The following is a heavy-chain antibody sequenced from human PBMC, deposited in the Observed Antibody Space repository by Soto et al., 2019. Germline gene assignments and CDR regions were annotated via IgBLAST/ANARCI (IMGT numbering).Heavy chain of an antibody. CDR2: IYPGDSDT. D-gene: IGHD3-10*01. V-gene: IGHV5-51*01. CDR1: GYSFTSYW. Sequence: PGESLKISCKGSGYSFTSYWIGWVRQMPGKGLEWMGIIYPGDSDTRYSPSFQGQVTISADKSISTAYLQWSSLKASDTAMYYCARSGFLDRGLPRDDSLYYYYMDVWGKGTRVTVSS. CDR3: ARSGFLDRGLPRDDSLYYYYMDV. J-gene: IGHJ6*03.